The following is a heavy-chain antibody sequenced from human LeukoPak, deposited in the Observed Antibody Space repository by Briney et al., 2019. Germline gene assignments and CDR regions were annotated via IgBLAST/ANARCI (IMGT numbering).Heavy chain of an antibody. Sequence: PGGSLRLSCVVSGFTFSIYEMNWGRQAPGRGLEWVSYISSGGGTIYYADAVKGRFTISRDNAKNSLYLQMNSLRAEDTAVYYCARIRADSSGYYYKYFDFWGQGTLVTVSS. J-gene: IGHJ4*02. CDR3: ARIRADSSGYYYKYFDF. CDR2: ISSGGGTI. D-gene: IGHD3-22*01. V-gene: IGHV3-48*03. CDR1: GFTFSIYE.